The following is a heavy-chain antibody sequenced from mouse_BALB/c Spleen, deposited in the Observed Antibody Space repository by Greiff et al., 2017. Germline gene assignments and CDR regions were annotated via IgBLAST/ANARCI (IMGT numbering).Heavy chain of an antibody. D-gene: IGHD6-5*01. J-gene: IGHJ4*01. V-gene: IGHV5-6-4*01. CDR3: TRAYDYDAMDY. CDR1: GFTFSSYT. CDR2: ISSGGSYT. Sequence: EVKVEESGGGLVKPGGSLKLSCAASGFTFSSYTMSWVRQTPEKRLEWVATISSGGSYTYYPDSVKGRFTISRDNAKNTLYLQMSSLKSEDTAMYYCTRAYDYDAMDYWGQGTSVTVSS.